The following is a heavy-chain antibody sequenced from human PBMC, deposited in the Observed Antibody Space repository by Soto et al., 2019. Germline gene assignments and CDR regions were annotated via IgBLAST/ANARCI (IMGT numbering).Heavy chain of an antibody. V-gene: IGHV3-23*01. CDR1: GFTCSSYA. J-gene: IGHJ4*02. CDR2: ISGSGGST. CDR3: ANTIFGVVIESGY. D-gene: IGHD3-3*01. Sequence: EVQLLESGGGLVQPGGSLRLSCAASGFTCSSYAMSWVRQAPGKGLEWVSAISGSGGSTYYSDSVKGRFTISRDNSKXTLXLQXXSLRAXDTXXXYCANTIFGVVIESGYWGQGTLVTVSS.